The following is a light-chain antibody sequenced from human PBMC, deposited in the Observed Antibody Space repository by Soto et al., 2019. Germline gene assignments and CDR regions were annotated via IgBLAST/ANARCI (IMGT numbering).Light chain of an antibody. CDR2: GAS. J-gene: IGKJ5*01. V-gene: IGKV3-15*01. Sequence: EIVLTQSPATLSVSPGDTAKLSCRASQSIGSKLGWYQQRPGQAPRLLIYGASNRATGIPARFSGSGSGTEFTLTISSLQSEDLAGYYCQQYNYWFRITFAQGTRLEIK. CDR3: QQYNYWFRIT. CDR1: QSIGSK.